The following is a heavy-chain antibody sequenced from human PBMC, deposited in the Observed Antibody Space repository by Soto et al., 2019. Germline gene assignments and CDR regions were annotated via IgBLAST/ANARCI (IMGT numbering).Heavy chain of an antibody. J-gene: IGHJ5*02. D-gene: IGHD2-8*01. CDR2: FDPEDGET. Sequence: ASVKVSCKVSGYTLTELSMHWVRQAPGKGLEWMGGFDPEDGETIYAQKFQGRVTMTEDTSTDTAYMELSSLRSEDTAVYYCATVGYCTNGEKCWFDPWGQGTLVTVSS. CDR3: ATVGYCTNGEKCWFDP. V-gene: IGHV1-24*01. CDR1: GYTLTELS.